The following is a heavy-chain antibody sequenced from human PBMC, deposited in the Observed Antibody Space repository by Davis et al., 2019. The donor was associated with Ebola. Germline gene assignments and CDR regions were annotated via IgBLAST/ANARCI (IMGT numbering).Heavy chain of an antibody. CDR2: ISAYNGNT. D-gene: IGHD6-19*01. V-gene: IGHV1-18*01. Sequence: ASVKVSCKASGYTFTSYGISWVRQAPGQGLEWMGWISAYNGNTNYAQKLQGRVTMTTDTSTSTAYMELRSLRSDDTAVYYCARGRSGSSGCCGWYFDLWGRGTLVTVSS. J-gene: IGHJ2*01. CDR3: ARGRSGSSGCCGWYFDL. CDR1: GYTFTSYG.